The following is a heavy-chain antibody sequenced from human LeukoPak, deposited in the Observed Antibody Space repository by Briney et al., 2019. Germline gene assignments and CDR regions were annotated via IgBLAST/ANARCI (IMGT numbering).Heavy chain of an antibody. CDR2: ISYDGSNK. CDR1: GFTFSSYA. V-gene: IGHV3-30*04. J-gene: IGHJ4*02. CDR3: ARGKIN. D-gene: IGHD5-24*01. Sequence: GRSLRLSCAASGFTFSSYAMHWVRQAPGKGLEWVAVISYDGSNKYYADSVKGRFTISRDNSKNTLYPQMNSLRAEDTAVYYCARGKINWGQETLVTVSS.